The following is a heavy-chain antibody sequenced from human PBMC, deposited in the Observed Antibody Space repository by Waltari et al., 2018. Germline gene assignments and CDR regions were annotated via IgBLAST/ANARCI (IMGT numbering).Heavy chain of an antibody. CDR2: INHGGST. CDR3: ASLAARRNYYYYYMDV. CDR1: GGSFSGYY. Sequence: QVQLQQWGAGLLKPSETLSLTCSVYGGSFSGYYWSWIRQPPGKGLEWIGEINHGGSTNYNPSLKSRVTISVDTSKNQFSLKLSSVTAADTAVYYCASLAARRNYYYYYMDVWGKGTTVTVSS. J-gene: IGHJ6*03. D-gene: IGHD6-6*01. V-gene: IGHV4-34*01.